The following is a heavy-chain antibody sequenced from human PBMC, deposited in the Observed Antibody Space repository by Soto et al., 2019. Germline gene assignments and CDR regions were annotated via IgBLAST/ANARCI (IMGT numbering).Heavy chain of an antibody. CDR2: INPNSGGT. Sequence: ASVKVSCKASGYTFTGYYMHWVRQAPGQGLEWMGWINPNSGGTNYAQKFQGWVTMTSDTSISTAYMELSRLRSDDTAVYYCARGGYRGYEFDYWGQGTLVTVSS. J-gene: IGHJ4*02. CDR1: GYTFTGYY. CDR3: ARGGYRGYEFDY. D-gene: IGHD5-12*01. V-gene: IGHV1-2*04.